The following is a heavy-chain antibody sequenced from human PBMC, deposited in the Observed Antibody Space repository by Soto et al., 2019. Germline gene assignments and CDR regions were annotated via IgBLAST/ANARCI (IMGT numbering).Heavy chain of an antibody. CDR1: GFSLTTGKMG. J-gene: IGHJ6*02. D-gene: IGHD4-17*01. CDR2: IFSDNER. Sequence: SGPTLVNPTETLTLTCTVSGFSLTTGKMGVSWIRQPPGKALEWLAHIFSDNERSYSTSLQGRLTISKDTSGSQVVLSMTNVDPVDTATCYCARMNVDSWQFCYAMGVWGQGTTVTVSS. V-gene: IGHV2-26*01. CDR3: ARMNVDSWQFCYAMGV.